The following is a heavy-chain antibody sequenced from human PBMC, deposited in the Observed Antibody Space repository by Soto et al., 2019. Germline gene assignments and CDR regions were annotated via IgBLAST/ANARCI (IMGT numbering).Heavy chain of an antibody. D-gene: IGHD3-10*01. CDR3: ARDNHYGSGSENYFDY. V-gene: IGHV4-31*02. Sequence: PSETLSLTWTVSGGSISSGGYYWSCIRQHPGKGLEWIGYIYYSGSTYYNPSLKSRVTISVDTSKNQFSLKLSSVTAADTAVYYCARDNHYGSGSENYFDYWGQGTLVTVSS. CDR1: GGSISSGGYY. J-gene: IGHJ4*02. CDR2: IYYSGST.